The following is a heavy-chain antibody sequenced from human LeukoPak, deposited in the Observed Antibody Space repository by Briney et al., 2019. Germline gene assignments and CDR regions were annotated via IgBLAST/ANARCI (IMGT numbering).Heavy chain of an antibody. CDR1: GGSISSYY. CDR3: ARSGPYGAHYFDY. CDR2: INHSGST. D-gene: IGHD1-26*01. Sequence: SETLSLTCTVSGGSISSYYWSWIRHPPGKGLEWIGEINHSGSTNYNPSLKSQVTISVDTSKNQFSLKLSSVTAADAAVYYCARSGPYGAHYFDYWGQGTLVTVSS. V-gene: IGHV4-34*01. J-gene: IGHJ4*02.